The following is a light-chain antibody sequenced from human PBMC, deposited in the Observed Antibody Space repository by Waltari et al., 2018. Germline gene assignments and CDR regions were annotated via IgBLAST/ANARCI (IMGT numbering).Light chain of an antibody. J-gene: IGLJ1*01. CDR3: CSYAGHSTYV. Sequence: QSALTQPASVSGSPGQSITISCTGTSSDVGNYNLVSWYQQHPGKAPKLWVYEVSQRPSGVSHRFSGSKSGKTASLTISGLQPEDATDYYCCSYAGHSTYVFGTGTKVTVL. CDR2: EVS. CDR1: SSDVGNYNL. V-gene: IGLV2-23*02.